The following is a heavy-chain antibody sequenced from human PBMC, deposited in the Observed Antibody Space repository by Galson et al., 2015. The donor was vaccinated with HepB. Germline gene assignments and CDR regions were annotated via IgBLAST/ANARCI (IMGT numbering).Heavy chain of an antibody. CDR2: ISSSSSYI. J-gene: IGHJ3*02. CDR3: AREGYYDILTGPDAFVI. CDR1: GFTFNSYS. Sequence: SLRLSCAASGFTFNSYSMNWVRQAPGKGLEWVSSISSSSSYIHYADSVMGRFTISRDNARNSLYLQMNSLRDEDTAVYYCAREGYYDILTGPDAFVIWGQGTMVTVSS. D-gene: IGHD3-9*01. V-gene: IGHV3-21*01.